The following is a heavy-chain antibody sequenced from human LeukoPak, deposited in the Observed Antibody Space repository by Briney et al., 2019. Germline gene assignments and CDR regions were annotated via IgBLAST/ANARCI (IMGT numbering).Heavy chain of an antibody. D-gene: IGHD3-22*01. CDR3: ARAGYYDSSGYLDY. V-gene: IGHV4-59*01. CDR1: DSSISSYY. J-gene: IGHJ4*02. CDR2: IYYSGST. Sequence: NSSETLSLTCTVSDSSISSYYWSWVRQTPGKGLEWIGYIYYSGSTNYNPSLKSRVTISVDTSKNQFSLKLSSVTAADTAVYYCARAGYYDSSGYLDYWGQGTLVTVSS.